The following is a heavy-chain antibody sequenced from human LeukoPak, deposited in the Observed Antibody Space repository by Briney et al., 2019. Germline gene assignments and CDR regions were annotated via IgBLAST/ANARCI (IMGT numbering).Heavy chain of an antibody. CDR2: ISANNGDT. Sequence: GASVKVSCKTSGFTFTSYGISWMRQAPGQGLEWMAWISANNGDTYYAQRLQGRVTLTTDTSTGTAYMEVRSLGSDDTAVYYCARKGMGSPLDFWGQGTLVTVSS. CDR3: ARKGMGSPLDF. CDR1: GFTFTSYG. J-gene: IGHJ4*02. D-gene: IGHD3-10*01. V-gene: IGHV1-18*04.